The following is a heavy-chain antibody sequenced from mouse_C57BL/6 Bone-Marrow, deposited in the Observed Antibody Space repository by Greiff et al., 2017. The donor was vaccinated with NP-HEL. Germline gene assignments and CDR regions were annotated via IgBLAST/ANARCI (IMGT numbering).Heavy chain of an antibody. Sequence: VKLVESGPGLVAPSQSLSITCTVSGFSLTSYGVDWVRQPPGKGLEWLGVIWGGGSTNYNSALMSRLSISKDNSKSQVFLKMNSLQTDDTAMYYCAKLGRNYYGSSPYWYFDVWGTGTTVTVSS. J-gene: IGHJ1*03. CDR2: IWGGGST. V-gene: IGHV2-9*01. CDR1: GFSLTSYG. D-gene: IGHD1-1*01. CDR3: AKLGRNYYGSSPYWYFDV.